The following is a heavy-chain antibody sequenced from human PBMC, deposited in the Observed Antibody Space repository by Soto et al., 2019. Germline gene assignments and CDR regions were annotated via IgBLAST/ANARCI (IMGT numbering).Heavy chain of an antibody. CDR3: ARDITIFGVANYGMDV. CDR2: IWYDGSNK. V-gene: IGHV3-33*01. CDR1: GFTFSSYG. D-gene: IGHD3-3*01. J-gene: IGHJ6*02. Sequence: QVQLVESGGGVVQPGRSLRLSCAASGFTFSSYGMHWVRQAPGKGLEWVAVIWYDGSNKYYSDSVKGRFTNARHNSKNTLYLQMNSLRAEDTAVYYCARDITIFGVANYGMDVWGQGTTVTVSS.